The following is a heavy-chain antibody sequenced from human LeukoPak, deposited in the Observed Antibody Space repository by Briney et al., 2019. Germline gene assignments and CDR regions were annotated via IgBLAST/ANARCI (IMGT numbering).Heavy chain of an antibody. J-gene: IGHJ6*03. CDR1: GFPFNNYW. D-gene: IGHD2-15*01. CDR3: ARDRSGGGKDCSGGSCYSRYYYYMDV. V-gene: IGHV3-74*01. CDR2: INNDGSYT. Sequence: GGSLRLSCAASGFPFNNYWMHWVRQAPGKGLVWVSRINNDGSYTNYADSVKGRFTISRDNAKNTLYLQMNSLRAEDTAVYYCARDRSGGGKDCSGGSCYSRYYYYMDVWGKGTTVTVSS.